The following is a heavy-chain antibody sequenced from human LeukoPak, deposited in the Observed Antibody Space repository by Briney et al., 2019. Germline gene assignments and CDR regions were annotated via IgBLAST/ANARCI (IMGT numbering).Heavy chain of an antibody. Sequence: GGSLRLSCAASGFTFSSYAMSWVRQAPGKGLEWVSGISGSGDNTYYADSVKGRFTISRDNSKNTLYVQVNSLGTEDTAAYYCAKGSYYDSSGSFYFDYWGQGTLVTVSP. CDR2: ISGSGDNT. CDR1: GFTFSSYA. V-gene: IGHV3-23*01. CDR3: AKGSYYDSSGSFYFDY. D-gene: IGHD3-22*01. J-gene: IGHJ4*02.